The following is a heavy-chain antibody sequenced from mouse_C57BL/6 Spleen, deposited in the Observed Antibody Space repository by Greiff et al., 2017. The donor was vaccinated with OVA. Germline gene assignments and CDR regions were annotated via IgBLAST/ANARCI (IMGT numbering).Heavy chain of an antibody. J-gene: IGHJ4*01. Sequence: VQRVESGAELVRPGTSVKVSCKASGYAFTNYLIEWVKQRPGQGLEWIGVINPGSGGTNYNEKFKGKATLTADKSSSTAYMQLSSLTSEDSAVYFCARRSYYGSSPRAMDYWGQGTSVTVSS. CDR3: ARRSYYGSSPRAMDY. D-gene: IGHD1-1*01. CDR1: GYAFTNYL. CDR2: INPGSGGT. V-gene: IGHV1-54*01.